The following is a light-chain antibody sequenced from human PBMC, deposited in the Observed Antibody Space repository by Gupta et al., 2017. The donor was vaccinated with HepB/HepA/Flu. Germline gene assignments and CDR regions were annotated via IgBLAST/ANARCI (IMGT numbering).Light chain of an antibody. J-gene: IGKJ1*01. CDR2: KAS. V-gene: IGKV1-5*03. CDR3: QQYNSYPWT. Sequence: DIQMTQSPSTLSASLGDRVTITCRASHSITNWLAWYQQKPGKAPKLLIYKASTLESGVPSRFSGSRSGTEFTLTISSLQPDDFATYYCQQYNSYPWTFGQGTKVEIK. CDR1: HSITNW.